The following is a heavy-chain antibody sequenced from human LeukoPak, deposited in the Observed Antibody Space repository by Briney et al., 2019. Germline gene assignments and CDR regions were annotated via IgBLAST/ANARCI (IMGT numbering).Heavy chain of an antibody. CDR2: ISYDGSNK. CDR1: GFTFISFG. Sequence: GGSLRLSCAASGFTFISFGMHWVRQAPGKGLEWVALISYDGSNKYYADSVKGRFTVSRDNSKNTLYLQMNSLRAEDAAVYYCAKDWDPGYYDSSGSYPDYWGQGTLVTVSS. V-gene: IGHV3-30*18. J-gene: IGHJ4*02. D-gene: IGHD3-22*01. CDR3: AKDWDPGYYDSSGSYPDY.